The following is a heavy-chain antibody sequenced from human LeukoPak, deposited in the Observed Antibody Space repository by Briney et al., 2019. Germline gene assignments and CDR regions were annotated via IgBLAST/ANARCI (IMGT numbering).Heavy chain of an antibody. CDR2: INWNGGST. CDR3: AMKAVPRPRLHDAFDF. D-gene: IGHD5-24*01. CDR1: EFSVGSNY. V-gene: IGHV3-53*01. J-gene: IGHJ3*01. Sequence: QAGGSLRLSCAASEFSVGSNYMTWVRQAPGKGLEWVSGINWNGGSTGYADSVKGRFTISRDNSKNTLYLQMNSLRADDTAVYYCAMKAVPRPRLHDAFDFWGQGTVVSVSS.